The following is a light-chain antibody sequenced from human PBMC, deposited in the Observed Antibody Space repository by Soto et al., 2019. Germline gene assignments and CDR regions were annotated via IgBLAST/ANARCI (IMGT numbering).Light chain of an antibody. V-gene: IGLV1-40*01. J-gene: IGLJ2*01. CDR1: SSNIGAGYD. CDR2: TNT. Sequence: QSVLTQPPSVSGAPGQSVTISCTGSSSNIGAGYDVHWYQQLPGTAPKLLIYTNTIRPSGVPDRFSGSKSGTSASLAITGLQAEDEADYYCQSYDSSLSGVVFGGGTKLTVL. CDR3: QSYDSSLSGVV.